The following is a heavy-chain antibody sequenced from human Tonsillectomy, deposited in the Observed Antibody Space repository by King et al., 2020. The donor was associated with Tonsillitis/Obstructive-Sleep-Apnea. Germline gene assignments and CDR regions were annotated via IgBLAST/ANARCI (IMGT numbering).Heavy chain of an antibody. D-gene: IGHD2-2*01. V-gene: IGHV3-30*04. CDR1: GFSFSSYA. J-gene: IGHJ2*01. Sequence: VQLVESGRGVVQPGRSLRLSCAASGFSFSSYAMHWVRQAPGKGLEWVALISYDGSNKYFADSVKGRFTISRDNSKNTLYLQMNSLRAEDTAVYYGARPSGVNCSSTTCYAWHFDGWGRGTLVTGAS. CDR2: ISYDGSNK. CDR3: ARPSGVNCSSTTCYAWHFDG.